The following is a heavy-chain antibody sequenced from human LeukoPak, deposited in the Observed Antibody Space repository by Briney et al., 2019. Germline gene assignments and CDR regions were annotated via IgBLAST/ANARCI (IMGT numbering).Heavy chain of an antibody. D-gene: IGHD3-22*01. CDR1: GYTFTGYY. CDR2: INPNSGGT. V-gene: IGHV1-2*02. Sequence: ASVKVSCKASGYTFTGYYMHWVRQAPGQGLGWMGWINPNSGGTNYAQKFQGRVTMTRDTSISTAYMELSRLRSDDTAVYYCARVHSSGLNAFDIWGQGTMVTVSS. CDR3: ARVHSSGLNAFDI. J-gene: IGHJ3*02.